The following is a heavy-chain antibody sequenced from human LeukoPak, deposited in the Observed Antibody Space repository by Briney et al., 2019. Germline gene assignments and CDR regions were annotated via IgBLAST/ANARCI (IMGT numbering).Heavy chain of an antibody. J-gene: IGHJ4*02. CDR1: GFTFSSYA. CDR2: ISYDGSNK. D-gene: IGHD3-9*01. Sequence: GRSLRLSCAASGFTFSSYAMHWVRQAPGKGLEWVAVISYDGSNKYYADSVKGRFTISRDNSKNTLYLQMNSLRAEDTAVYYCATGGGRYYDILTGINGGRWGYYFDYWGQGTLSPSPQ. V-gene: IGHV3-30*04. CDR3: ATGGGRYYDILTGINGGRWGYYFDY.